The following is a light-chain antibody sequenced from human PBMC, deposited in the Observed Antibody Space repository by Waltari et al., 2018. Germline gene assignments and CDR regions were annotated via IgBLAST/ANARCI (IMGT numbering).Light chain of an antibody. CDR2: DAS. V-gene: IGKV3-11*01. CDR3: QQRLNWPLT. J-gene: IGKJ4*01. Sequence: EIVLTQSPATLSLSPGEGATLSCRASQSVSSYLAWYQQKPGQAPRLLIYDASNRATGIPPRFSGSGSGTDFTLTISSLEPEDFAVYFCQQRLNWPLTFGGGTKVEIK. CDR1: QSVSSY.